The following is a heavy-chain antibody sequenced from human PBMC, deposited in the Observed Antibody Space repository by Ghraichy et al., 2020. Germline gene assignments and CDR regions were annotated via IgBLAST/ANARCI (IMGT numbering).Heavy chain of an antibody. CDR3: AKVVVETATRNFDY. D-gene: IGHD2-21*02. CDR1: GFTFSSYA. V-gene: IGHV3-23*01. CDR2: ISGSGSFA. J-gene: IGHJ4*02. Sequence: GGSLRLSCVASGFTFSSYAMSWVRQTPGKGLEWVSSISGSGSFAYYADSVKGRFTISRDNSKSTLYLQMNSLRAEDTAEYFCAKVVVETATRNFDYWGQGTLVTVSS.